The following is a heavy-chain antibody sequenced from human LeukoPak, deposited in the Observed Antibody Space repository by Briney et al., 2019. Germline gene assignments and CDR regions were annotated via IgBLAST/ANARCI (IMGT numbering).Heavy chain of an antibody. J-gene: IGHJ6*02. D-gene: IGHD2-2*01. CDR2: ISYDGSNK. Sequence: GSLRLSCAASGFTFSSYAMHWVRQAPGKGLEWVAVISYDGSNKYYADSVKGRFTISRDNSKSTLYLQMNSLRAEDTAVYYCARGGDDCSSTSCPHNYYYYYGMDVWGQGTTVTVSS. CDR3: ARGGDDCSSTSCPHNYYYYYGMDV. V-gene: IGHV3-30-3*01. CDR1: GFTFSSYA.